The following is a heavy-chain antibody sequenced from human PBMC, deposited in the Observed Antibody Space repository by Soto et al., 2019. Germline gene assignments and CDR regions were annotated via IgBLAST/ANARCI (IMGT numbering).Heavy chain of an antibody. V-gene: IGHV3-64*01. CDR2: ISSYGGSI. D-gene: IGHD3-22*01. CDR3: ARDPDSSGYYYFDY. CDR1: GLTFSSYA. Sequence: EVQLVESGGGLVQPGGSLTHSCAASGLTFSSYAMHWVRQAPGKGLEYVSAISSYGGSIYYANSVKGRFTISRDNSKNTLYLQMGSLRAEDMAVYYCARDPDSSGYYYFDYWGQGTLVTVSS. J-gene: IGHJ4*02.